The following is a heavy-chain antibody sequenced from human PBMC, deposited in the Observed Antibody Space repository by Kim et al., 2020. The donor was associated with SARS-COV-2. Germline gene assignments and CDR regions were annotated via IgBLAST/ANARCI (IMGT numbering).Heavy chain of an antibody. CDR3: ARDLPVDIVATEHFDY. V-gene: IGHV1-18*04. J-gene: IGHJ4*02. Sequence: ASVKVSCKASGYTFTSYGISWVRQAPGQGLEWMGWISAYNGNTNYAQKLQGRVTMTTDTSTSTAYMELRSLRSDDTAVYYCARDLPVDIVATEHFDYWGQGTLVTVSS. D-gene: IGHD5-12*01. CDR2: ISAYNGNT. CDR1: GYTFTSYG.